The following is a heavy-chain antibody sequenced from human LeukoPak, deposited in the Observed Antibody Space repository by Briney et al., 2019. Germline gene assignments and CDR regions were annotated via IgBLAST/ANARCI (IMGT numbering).Heavy chain of an antibody. Sequence: GGSLRLSCAASGFTFSSYEMNWVRQAPGKGLEWVSYISSSGSTIYYADSVKGRFTISRDNAKNSLYLQMNSLRAEDTAVYYCARAGGIAAAGNKNWFDPWGQGTLVTVSS. CDR1: GFTFSSYE. CDR3: ARAGGIAAAGNKNWFDP. J-gene: IGHJ5*02. CDR2: ISSSGSTI. D-gene: IGHD6-13*01. V-gene: IGHV3-48*03.